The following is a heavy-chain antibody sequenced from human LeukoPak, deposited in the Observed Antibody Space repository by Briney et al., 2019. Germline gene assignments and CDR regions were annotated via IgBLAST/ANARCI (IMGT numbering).Heavy chain of an antibody. CDR2: INHSGST. Sequence: SQTLSLTCAVSSGSISSGGYYWSWIRQPPGKGLEWIGEINHSGSTNYNPSLKSRVTISVDTSKNQFSLKLSSVTAADTAVYYCAGGHDAFDIWGQGTMVTVSS. V-gene: IGHV4-30-2*01. J-gene: IGHJ3*02. CDR3: AGGHDAFDI. D-gene: IGHD2-15*01. CDR1: SGSISSGGYY.